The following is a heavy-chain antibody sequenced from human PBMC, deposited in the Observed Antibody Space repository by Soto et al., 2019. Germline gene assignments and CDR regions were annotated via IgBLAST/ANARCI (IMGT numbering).Heavy chain of an antibody. CDR3: ARDFAYFDS. D-gene: IGHD3-3*01. J-gene: IGHJ4*02. CDR1: GGSFQRGSYS. Sequence: SETLSLTCTVSGGSFQRGSYSRRWIRQPPGKGLEWIGYVYHTGRTSYNPSLKSRVSISMDTSKNQFSLNLDSVTAADTAVYFCARDFAYFDSWGQGTLVTVSS. V-gene: IGHV4-61*01. CDR2: VYHTGRT.